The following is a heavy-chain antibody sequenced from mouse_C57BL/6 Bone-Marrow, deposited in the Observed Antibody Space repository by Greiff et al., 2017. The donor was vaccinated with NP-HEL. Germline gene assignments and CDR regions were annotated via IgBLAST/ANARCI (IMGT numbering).Heavy chain of an antibody. Sequence: EVQGVESGGGLVQPGGSMKLSCVASGFTFSNYWMNWVRQSPEKGLEWVAQIRLKSDNYATHYAVSVKGRFTISRDDSKSSVYLQMNNLRAEDTGIYYCTGSNRYFDVWGTGTTVTVSS. J-gene: IGHJ1*03. V-gene: IGHV6-3*01. CDR3: TGSNRYFDV. CDR1: GFTFSNYW. CDR2: IRLKSDNYAT. D-gene: IGHD2-5*01.